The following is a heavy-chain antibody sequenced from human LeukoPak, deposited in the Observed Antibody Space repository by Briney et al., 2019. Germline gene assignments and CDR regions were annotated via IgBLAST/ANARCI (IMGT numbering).Heavy chain of an antibody. CDR3: AKSNYYGSERDAFDI. Sequence: GGTLRLSCAASGFTFSSYAMSWVRQAPGKGLEWVSAISGSGGSTYYADSVKGRFTISRDNSKNTLYLQMNSLRAEDTAVYYCAKSNYYGSERDAFDIWGQGTMVTVSS. V-gene: IGHV3-23*01. J-gene: IGHJ3*02. D-gene: IGHD3-10*01. CDR2: ISGSGGST. CDR1: GFTFSSYA.